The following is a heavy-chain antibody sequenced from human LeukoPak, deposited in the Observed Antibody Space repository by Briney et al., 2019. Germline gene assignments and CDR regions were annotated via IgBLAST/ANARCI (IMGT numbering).Heavy chain of an antibody. D-gene: IGHD3-22*01. Sequence: SETLSLTCTVSGGSISSYYWSWIRQPPGKGLEWIGYIYYSGSTNYNPSLKSRVTISVDTSKNQSSLKLSSVTAADTAVYYCARAQADYYDSSGYFEFDYWGQGTLVTVSS. CDR2: IYYSGST. V-gene: IGHV4-59*01. CDR3: ARAQADYYDSSGYFEFDY. J-gene: IGHJ4*02. CDR1: GGSISSYY.